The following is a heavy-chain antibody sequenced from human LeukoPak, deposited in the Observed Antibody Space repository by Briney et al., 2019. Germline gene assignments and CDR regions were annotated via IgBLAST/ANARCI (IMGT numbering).Heavy chain of an antibody. CDR3: ARASLVISSVAARPRFLLY. Sequence: GASVKVSCKACGYTFTGYYMHWVRQAPGQGLEWMGWINPNSGGTNYAQKFQGRVTMTRDTSISTAYMELSRLRSDDTAVYYCARASLVISSVAARPRFLLYWGQGTLVTVSS. D-gene: IGHD6-6*01. CDR1: GYTFTGYY. CDR2: INPNSGGT. V-gene: IGHV1-2*02. J-gene: IGHJ4*02.